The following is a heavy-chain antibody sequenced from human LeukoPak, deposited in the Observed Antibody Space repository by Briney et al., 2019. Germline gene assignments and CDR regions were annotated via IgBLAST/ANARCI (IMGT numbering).Heavy chain of an antibody. Sequence: GGALRLSCAASGFSFSTYWMAWLRQAPGKGLEWVANINPGGNEKYYVDSVKGRFTISRDDAKTSLYLQMNSLRAEDTAVYYCATGNYYDSRGYYTFGHWGQGTLVTVSS. V-gene: IGHV3-7*01. CDR3: ATGNYYDSRGYYTFGH. CDR1: GFSFSTYW. D-gene: IGHD3-22*01. J-gene: IGHJ1*01. CDR2: INPGGNEK.